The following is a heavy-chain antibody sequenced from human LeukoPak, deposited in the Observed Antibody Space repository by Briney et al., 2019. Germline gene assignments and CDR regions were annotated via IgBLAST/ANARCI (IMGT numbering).Heavy chain of an antibody. CDR3: ATTRGFDY. CDR2: IKQDGSEK. V-gene: IGHV3-7*03. D-gene: IGHD1-1*01. J-gene: IGHJ4*02. CDR1: GFTFSSYW. Sequence: GGSLRLSCAASGFTFSSYWMSWVRQAPGKGLEWVAIIKQDGSEKYYVDSVKGRFTISRDNAKSSLFLQMNSLRTEDTAVYYCATTRGFDYWGQGTLVTVSS.